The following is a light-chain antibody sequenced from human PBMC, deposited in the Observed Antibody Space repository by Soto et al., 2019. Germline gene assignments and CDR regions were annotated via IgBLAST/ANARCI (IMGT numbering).Light chain of an antibody. CDR3: QNYNSAPWT. CDR2: AAS. V-gene: IGKV1-27*01. CDR1: QGISNN. J-gene: IGKJ1*01. Sequence: DIQMTQSPSSLSASVGDRVTISCRASQGISNNLAWYRQKPGQVPNLLIYAASTMQSGVPSRFSGTGSGTDFTLTISSLQPEDVATYFCQNYNSAPWTFAQGTMVDIK.